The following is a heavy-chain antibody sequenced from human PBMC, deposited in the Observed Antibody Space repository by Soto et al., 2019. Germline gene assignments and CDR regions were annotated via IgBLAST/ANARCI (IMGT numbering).Heavy chain of an antibody. D-gene: IGHD1-1*01. CDR2: IIPIFGPA. J-gene: IGHJ6*02. CDR3: ATGSFTSTGGRIGYHYNAMDV. CDR1: GGTFSSHS. Sequence: QVQLVQSGAEVKKPGSSVKVSCKSSGGTFSSHSINWVRQAPGQGLECMGGIIPIFGPANFAKKFQGRVTITADESMTTAYMELSSLTSEDTDVYYCATGSFTSTGGRIGYHYNAMDVWGQGTTVTVS. V-gene: IGHV1-69*01.